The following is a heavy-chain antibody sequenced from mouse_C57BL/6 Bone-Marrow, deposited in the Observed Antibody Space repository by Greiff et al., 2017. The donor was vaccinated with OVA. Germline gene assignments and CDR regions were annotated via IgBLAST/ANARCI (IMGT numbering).Heavy chain of an antibody. Sequence: EVNLVESEGGLVQPGSSMKLSCTASGFTFSDYYMAWVRQVPEKGLEWVANINYDGSSTYYLDSLKSRFIISRDNAKNILYLQMSSLKSEDTATYYCARGTGTGYFDVWGTGTTVTVSS. V-gene: IGHV5-16*01. J-gene: IGHJ1*03. CDR1: GFTFSDYY. CDR2: INYDGSST. CDR3: ARGTGTGYFDV. D-gene: IGHD4-1*01.